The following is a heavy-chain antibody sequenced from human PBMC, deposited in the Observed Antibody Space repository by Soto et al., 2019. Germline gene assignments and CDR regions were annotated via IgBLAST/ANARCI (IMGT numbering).Heavy chain of an antibody. V-gene: IGHV2-5*02. D-gene: IGHD1-26*01. Sequence: QITLKESGPTLVKPTQTLTLTCTFSGFSLSTSAVGVAWIRQPPGKALEWLALIYWDDDKRYSPSLKSRLTINRGTSKHQVVLRMTKMDPVDPATYFCAQPRIVGTSRSAYSFDYWGQGTLVTVSS. CDR1: GFSLSTSAVG. J-gene: IGHJ4*02. CDR2: IYWDDDK. CDR3: AQPRIVGTSRSAYSFDY.